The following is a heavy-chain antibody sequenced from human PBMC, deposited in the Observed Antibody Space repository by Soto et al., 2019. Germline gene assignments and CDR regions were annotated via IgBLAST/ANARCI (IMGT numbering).Heavy chain of an antibody. CDR2: IYHSGST. J-gene: IGHJ4*02. V-gene: IGHV4-4*02. D-gene: IGHD6-13*01. CDR1: SGSISSSNW. CDR3: GGELAGAGLYYFGY. Sequence: SETLSLTCAVSSGSISSSNWWSWVRQPPGKGLEWIGEIYHSGSTNYNPSLKSRVTISVDKSKNQFSLKLSSVTAAEPAVFYFGGELAGAGLYYFGYWGQGTLVTVS.